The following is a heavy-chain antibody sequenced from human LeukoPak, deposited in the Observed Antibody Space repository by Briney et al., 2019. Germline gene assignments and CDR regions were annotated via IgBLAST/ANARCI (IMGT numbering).Heavy chain of an antibody. CDR3: AHVSDYGDYDY. V-gene: IGHV2-5*02. CDR1: GLSLSTRGVG. D-gene: IGHD4-17*01. J-gene: IGHJ4*02. Sequence: SGPTLVKPTQTLTLTCTFSGLSLSTRGVGVGWIRQPPGKALEWLALIYWDDDKRYSPSLKSRLTITKDTSKNQVVLTMTNMDPVDTATYYCAHVSDYGDYDYWGQGTLVTVSS. CDR2: IYWDDDK.